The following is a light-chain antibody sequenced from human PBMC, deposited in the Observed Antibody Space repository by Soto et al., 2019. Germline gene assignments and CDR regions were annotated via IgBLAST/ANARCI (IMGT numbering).Light chain of an antibody. CDR1: SSDVGGYDY. CDR3: SSYAGSNNFV. CDR2: EVT. V-gene: IGLV2-8*01. Sequence: QSALTQPPSASGSPGQSVTISCTGTSSDVGGYDYVSWYQQHPGKAPKLMIYEVTNRTSGVPDRFSGSKSGNTASLTVSGLQAEDEADYYCSSYAGSNNFVFGTGTKLTVL. J-gene: IGLJ1*01.